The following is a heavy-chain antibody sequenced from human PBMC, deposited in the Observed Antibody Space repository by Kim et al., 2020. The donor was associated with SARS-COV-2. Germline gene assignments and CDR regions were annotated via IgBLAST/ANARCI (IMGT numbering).Heavy chain of an antibody. V-gene: IGHV5-51*01. CDR2: LYPGYSKT. D-gene: IGHD1-1*01. CDR3: ARGSIGPTPPWFDP. Sequence: GKGQEWMGILYPGYSKTRYRPSFQGQVTIAVDKSISAAHLQWSSLKASDSAMYYRARGSIGPTPPWFDPWGQGTLVTVSS. J-gene: IGHJ5*02.